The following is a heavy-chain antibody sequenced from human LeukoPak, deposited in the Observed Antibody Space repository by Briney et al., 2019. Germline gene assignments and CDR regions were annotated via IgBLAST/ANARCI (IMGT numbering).Heavy chain of an antibody. CDR3: ARGYSYGWFDP. J-gene: IGHJ5*02. D-gene: IGHD5-18*01. V-gene: IGHV3-23*01. Sequence: WGTLRLSGAASGFTFSSYGMSWVRQAPGKGLEWVSTISGSGGSTHYADSVKGRFTISRDNSKNTLYLQMNSLRAEDTAVYYCARGYSYGWFDPWGQGTLVTVSS. CDR1: GFTFSSYG. CDR2: ISGSGGST.